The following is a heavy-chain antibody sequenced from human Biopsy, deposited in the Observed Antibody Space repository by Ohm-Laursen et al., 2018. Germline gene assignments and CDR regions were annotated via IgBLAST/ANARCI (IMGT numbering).Heavy chain of an antibody. J-gene: IGHJ4*02. CDR1: GFTFSDHH. CDR3: ARARDDFVVVPAAFFDF. CDR2: ISSSGATI. D-gene: IGHD2-15*01. V-gene: IGHV3-11*01. Sequence: SLRLSCAASGFTFSDHHMAWVRQAPGKGLEWLSYISSSGATIKYADSVKGRFTIPRDNAKNSLYLRMNSLRVEDTAVYFCARARDDFVVVPAAFFDFWGQGTLVTVSS.